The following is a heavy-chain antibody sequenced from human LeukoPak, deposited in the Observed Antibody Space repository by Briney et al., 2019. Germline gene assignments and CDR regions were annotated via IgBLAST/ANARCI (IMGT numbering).Heavy chain of an antibody. Sequence: GGSLRLSCAASGFTFSSYGMHWVRQAPGKGLEWVAVISYDGSNEYYADSVKGRFTISGDNSKNTLYLQMNSLRAEDTAMYYCAKDYSGGYFDYWGQGTLVTVSS. CDR3: AKDYSGGYFDY. CDR1: GFTFSSYG. V-gene: IGHV3-30*18. CDR2: ISYDGSNE. D-gene: IGHD1-26*01. J-gene: IGHJ4*02.